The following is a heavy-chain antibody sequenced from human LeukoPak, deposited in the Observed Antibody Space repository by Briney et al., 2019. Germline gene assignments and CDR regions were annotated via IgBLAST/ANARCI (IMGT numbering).Heavy chain of an antibody. CDR3: ARPARPYYYYYYMDV. CDR1: RFTFSSYA. Sequence: GRSLRLSCAASRFTFSSYAMHWVRQAPGKGLEWVAVISYDGSNKYYADSVKGRFTISRDNSKNTLYLQMNSLRAEDTAVYYCARPARPYYYYYYMDVWGKGTTVTVSS. D-gene: IGHD6-6*01. V-gene: IGHV3-30*04. CDR2: ISYDGSNK. J-gene: IGHJ6*03.